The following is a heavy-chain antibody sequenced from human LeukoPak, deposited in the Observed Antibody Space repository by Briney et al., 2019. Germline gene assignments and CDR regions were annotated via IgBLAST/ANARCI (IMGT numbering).Heavy chain of an antibody. D-gene: IGHD3-22*01. V-gene: IGHV1-69*02. CDR1: GGTFSSYT. Sequence: ASVKVSCKPSGGTFSSYTISWVRQAPGQGLEWMGRIIPILGIANYAQKFQGRVTITADKSTSTAYMELSSLRSEDTAVYYCARRDYYDSSGYYYGPYYYYMDVWGKGTTVTVSS. CDR2: IIPILGIA. CDR3: ARRDYYDSSGYYYGPYYYYMDV. J-gene: IGHJ6*03.